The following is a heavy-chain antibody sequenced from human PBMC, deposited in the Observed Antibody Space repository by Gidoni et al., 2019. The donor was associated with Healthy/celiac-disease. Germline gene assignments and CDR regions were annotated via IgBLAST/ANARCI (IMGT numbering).Heavy chain of an antibody. J-gene: IGHJ4*02. CDR2: ISYDGSNK. CDR1: GFTFRSYA. Sequence: QVQLVESGGGVVQPGRSLRLSCAASGFTFRSYAMHWVRQAPGKGLEWVAVISYDGSNKYYADSVNGRFTISRDNSKNTLYLQMNSLRAEDTAVYYCARDFPLVCSSTSCSGGFDYWGQGTLVTVSS. D-gene: IGHD2-2*01. V-gene: IGHV3-30-3*01. CDR3: ARDFPLVCSSTSCSGGFDY.